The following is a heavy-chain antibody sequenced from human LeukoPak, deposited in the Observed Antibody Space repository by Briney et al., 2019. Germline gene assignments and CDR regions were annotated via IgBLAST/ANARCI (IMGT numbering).Heavy chain of an antibody. CDR1: GASFSSGDQY. Sequence: SQTLSLTCTVSGASFSSGDQYWNWIRQSPGKGLEWIGSIHPSGMLYNNPSLESRVTISIDTSKNQFSRNLNSVTAADTAVYFCSRGLDSRKLGYWGQGTLVTVSS. CDR2: IHPSGML. J-gene: IGHJ4*02. D-gene: IGHD3-22*01. CDR3: SRGLDSRKLGY. V-gene: IGHV4-31*03.